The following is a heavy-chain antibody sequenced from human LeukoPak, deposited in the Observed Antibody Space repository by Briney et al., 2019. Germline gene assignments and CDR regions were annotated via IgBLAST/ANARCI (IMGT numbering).Heavy chain of an antibody. D-gene: IGHD4-17*01. J-gene: IGHJ4*02. CDR3: AKDRWTTVMRDLDY. V-gene: IGHV3-23*01. CDR2: ISGSGGTT. Sequence: GGSLRLSCAASGFTFSNYAMSWVRQAPGKGLEWVSAISGSGGTTYYADYVKGRFTTSRDNSKNTLYLQMNSLRAEDTAVYYCAKDRWTTVMRDLDYWGQGTLVTVSS. CDR1: GFTFSNYA.